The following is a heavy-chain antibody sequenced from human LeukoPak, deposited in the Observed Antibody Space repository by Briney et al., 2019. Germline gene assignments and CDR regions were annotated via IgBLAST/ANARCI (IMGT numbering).Heavy chain of an antibody. CDR3: ARIRWPYDSSGVVGAFDI. D-gene: IGHD3-22*01. CDR2: ISSSSSTI. V-gene: IGHV3-48*01. J-gene: IGHJ3*02. Sequence: GGSLRLSCAASGFTFSSYSMNWVRQAPGKGLEWVSYISSSSSTIYYADSVKGRFTISRDNAKNSLYLQMNSLRAEDTAVYYCARIRWPYDSSGVVGAFDIWGQGTMVTVSS. CDR1: GFTFSSYS.